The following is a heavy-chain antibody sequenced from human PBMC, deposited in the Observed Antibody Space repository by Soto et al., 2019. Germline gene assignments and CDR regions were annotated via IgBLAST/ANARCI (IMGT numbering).Heavy chain of an antibody. CDR1: GYTFTSYA. J-gene: IGHJ1*01. CDR3: AIDMGIVVVPAARGSGYFQH. CDR2: INAGNGNT. D-gene: IGHD2-2*03. Sequence: ASVKVSCKASGYTFTSYAMHWVRQAPGQRLEWMGWINAGNGNTKYSQKFQGRVTITRDTSASTAYMELSSLRSEDTAVYYCAIDMGIVVVPAARGSGYFQHWGQGTLVTVSS. V-gene: IGHV1-3*01.